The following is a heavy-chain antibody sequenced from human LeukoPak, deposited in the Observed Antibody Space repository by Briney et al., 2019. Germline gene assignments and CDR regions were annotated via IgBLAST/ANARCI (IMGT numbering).Heavy chain of an antibody. Sequence: GGSLRLSCAASGFTFSSYWMSWVRQAPGKGLEWVANIKQDGSEKYYVDSVKGRFTISRDNAKNSLYLQMNSLRAGDTAVYYCARPIVGAAVGDYWGQGTLVTVPS. CDR1: GFTFSSYW. CDR2: IKQDGSEK. D-gene: IGHD1-26*01. CDR3: ARPIVGAAVGDY. V-gene: IGHV3-7*01. J-gene: IGHJ4*02.